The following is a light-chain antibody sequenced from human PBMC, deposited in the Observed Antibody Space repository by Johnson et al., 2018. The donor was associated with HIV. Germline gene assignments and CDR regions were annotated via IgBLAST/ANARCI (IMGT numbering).Light chain of an antibody. V-gene: IGLV1-51*02. CDR2: ENN. CDR1: SSNIGNHY. CDR3: GTWDSSLSAYV. Sequence: QSVLTQPPSVSAAPGQKVTISCSGTSSNIGNHYVSWYQLLPGTAPKLLIYENNKRPSGIPDRFSGSKSGTSATLGITGLQTGDAADYYCGTWDSSLSAYVFGTGTKVTVL. J-gene: IGLJ1*01.